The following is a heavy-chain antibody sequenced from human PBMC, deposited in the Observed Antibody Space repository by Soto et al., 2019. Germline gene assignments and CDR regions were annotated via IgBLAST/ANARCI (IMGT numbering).Heavy chain of an antibody. V-gene: IGHV3-30-3*01. CDR2: MSYDGSNK. CDR1: GFTFSSYA. CDR3: ARDQGSVGMEAIFGVVIPQDYHYGMDV. J-gene: IGHJ6*02. D-gene: IGHD3-3*01. Sequence: PGGSLRLSCAASGFTFSSYAMHWVRQAPGKGLEWVAVMSYDGSNKYYADSVKGRFTISRDNSKNTLYLQMNSLRAEDTAVYYCARDQGSVGMEAIFGVVIPQDYHYGMDVWGQGTTVTVSS.